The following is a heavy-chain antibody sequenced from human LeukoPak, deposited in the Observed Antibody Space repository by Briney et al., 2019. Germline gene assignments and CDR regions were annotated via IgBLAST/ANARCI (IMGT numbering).Heavy chain of an antibody. J-gene: IGHJ6*02. CDR1: GGSISTYY. Sequence: TASETLSLTCTVSGGSISTYYWSWIRQPPGKGLEWIGCIYYSGSTNYNPSLKSRVTISVDTSKNQFSLKLSSVTAADTAVYYCARDNYGGNYNGVDVWGQGTTVTVSS. CDR3: ARDNYGGNYNGVDV. D-gene: IGHD4-23*01. V-gene: IGHV4-59*01. CDR2: IYYSGST.